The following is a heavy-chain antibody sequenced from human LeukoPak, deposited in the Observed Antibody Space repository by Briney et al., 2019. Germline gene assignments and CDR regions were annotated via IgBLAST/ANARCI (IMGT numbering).Heavy chain of an antibody. D-gene: IGHD3-16*01. J-gene: IGHJ4*02. CDR3: GRAHSYNYGDY. CDR1: GFTFRSYW. V-gene: IGHV3-74*01. CDR2: INSDGSST. Sequence: GGSLRLSCAASGFTFRSYWMHWVRQGPGKGLVWVSRINSDGSSTTYADSVKGRFTMSRDNAKNTVFLQMNSLRADDPAVYYCGRAHSYNYGDYWGQGILVTVSS.